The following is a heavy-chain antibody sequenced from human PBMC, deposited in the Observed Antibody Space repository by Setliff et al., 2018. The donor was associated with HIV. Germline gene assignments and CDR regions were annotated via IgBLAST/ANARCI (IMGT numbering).Heavy chain of an antibody. Sequence: PSETLSLTCAVYGGSFSGYYWSWIRQPPGKGLEWIGEMNHSEHYYNPTLKSRVTISMDTSKNQFSLELSSVTAADTALYYCARTITTFGVIGRGGRMDVWGKGTTVTVSS. J-gene: IGHJ6*04. CDR2: MNHSEH. D-gene: IGHD3-3*01. V-gene: IGHV4-34*01. CDR3: ARTITTFGVIGRGGRMDV. CDR1: GGSFSGYY.